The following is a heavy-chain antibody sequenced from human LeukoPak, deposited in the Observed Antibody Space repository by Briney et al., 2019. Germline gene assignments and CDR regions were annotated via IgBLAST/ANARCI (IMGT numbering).Heavy chain of an antibody. CDR2: ISYDGSNK. Sequence: GGSLRLSCAASGFTFSSYGMHWVRQAPGKGLEWVAVISYDGSNKYYADSVKGRFTISRDNSKNTLYLQMNSLRAEDTAVYYCAKGYDYAFLLTDYWGQGTLVTVSS. D-gene: IGHD3-16*01. CDR3: AKGYDYAFLLTDY. CDR1: GFTFSSYG. V-gene: IGHV3-30*18. J-gene: IGHJ4*02.